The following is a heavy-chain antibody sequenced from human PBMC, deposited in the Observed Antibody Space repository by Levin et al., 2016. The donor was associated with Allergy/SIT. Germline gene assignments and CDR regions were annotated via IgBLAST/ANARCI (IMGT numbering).Heavy chain of an antibody. CDR3: VVASGTSYPHFDY. CDR1: GFTLSDSY. D-gene: IGHD1-26*01. CDR2: IDRSGTTI. J-gene: IGHJ4*02. Sequence: GGSLSLTCAASGFTLSDSYMSWIRQAPGKGLEWISYIDRSGTTIYYADSVKGRFTVSRDDSKNSLYLQMNSLRSEDTAVYYCVVASGTSYPHFDYWGQGTLVTVSS. V-gene: IGHV3-11*01.